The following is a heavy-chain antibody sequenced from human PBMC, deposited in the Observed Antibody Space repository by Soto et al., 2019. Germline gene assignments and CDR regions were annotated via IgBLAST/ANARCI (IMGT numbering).Heavy chain of an antibody. Sequence: QVTLKESGPVLVKPTETLTLTCTVSGFSLTTAGMGVSWIRQPPGKALEWLAHIFSSGAKSYNTSLKSRLTISKDTSKSPVVLTMTNMDHMDTATYYCTRSISLPASADNWFDPWGQGAPVTVSS. V-gene: IGHV2-26*01. CDR2: IFSSGAK. J-gene: IGHJ5*02. D-gene: IGHD2-2*01. CDR3: TRSISLPASADNWFDP. CDR1: GFSLTTAGMG.